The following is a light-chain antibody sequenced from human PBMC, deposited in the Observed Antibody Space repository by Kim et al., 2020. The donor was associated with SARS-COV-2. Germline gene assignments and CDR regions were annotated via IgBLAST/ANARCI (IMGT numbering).Light chain of an antibody. CDR1: SGSIHVNS. Sequence: GRTVPISCPRSSGSIHVNSVHWYQQRPGGVPTAVIYEDDQRPSGVSDRFSGSIDNSSNSASLTISGLKTEDEADYYCQSYNRSNVVFGGGTQLTVL. CDR3: QSYNRSNVV. J-gene: IGLJ2*01. V-gene: IGLV6-57*03. CDR2: EDD.